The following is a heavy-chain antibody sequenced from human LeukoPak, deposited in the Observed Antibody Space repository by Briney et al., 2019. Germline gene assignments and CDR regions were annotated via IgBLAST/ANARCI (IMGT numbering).Heavy chain of an antibody. CDR1: GFTFSSYS. CDR2: ISSSTTT. V-gene: IGHV3-48*02. CDR3: ARGGQL. J-gene: IGHJ4*02. D-gene: IGHD1-1*01. Sequence: GGSLRLSCAASGFTFSSYSMNWVRQAPGKGLGWISHISSSTTTSYADSVKGRFTISRDNVKESLYLQMNSLRDEDTAVYYCARGGQLGGQGTLVTVSS.